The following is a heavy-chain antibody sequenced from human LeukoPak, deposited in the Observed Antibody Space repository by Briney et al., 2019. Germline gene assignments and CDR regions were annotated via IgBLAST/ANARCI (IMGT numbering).Heavy chain of an antibody. CDR2: INSDGSST. V-gene: IGHV3-74*01. CDR1: GFTFSSYG. CDR3: GNLD. J-gene: IGHJ4*02. Sequence: PGGSLRLSCAASGFTFSSYGMHWVRQAPGKGLVWVSQINSDGSSTSYADSVKGRFTISRDNAKNTLYLQMNSLRAEDTAVYYCGNLDWGQGTLVTVSS.